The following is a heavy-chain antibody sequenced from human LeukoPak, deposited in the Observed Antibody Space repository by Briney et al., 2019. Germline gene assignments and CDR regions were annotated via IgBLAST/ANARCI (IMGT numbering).Heavy chain of an antibody. Sequence: ASVKISCKASGYTFTSYYMHWVRQAPGQGLEWMGIINPSGGSTSYAQKFQGRVTMTRDTSTSTVYMELSSLRSEDTAVYYCARARTFNNQDYWGQGTLVTVSS. J-gene: IGHJ4*02. D-gene: IGHD1/OR15-1a*01. CDR3: ARARTFNNQDY. CDR1: GYTFTSYY. V-gene: IGHV1-46*01. CDR2: INPSGGST.